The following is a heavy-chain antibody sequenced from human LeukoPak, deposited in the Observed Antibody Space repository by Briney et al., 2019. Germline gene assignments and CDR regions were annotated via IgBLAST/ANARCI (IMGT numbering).Heavy chain of an antibody. J-gene: IGHJ4*02. Sequence: GGSLRLSCAASGFTFSSYAMHWVRQAPGKGLEWVAVISYDGSNKYYADSVKGRFTISRDNSKNTLYLQMNSLKTEDTAVYYCTTGQQWLPYLNWGQGTLVTVSS. D-gene: IGHD6-19*01. V-gene: IGHV3-30*04. CDR3: TTGQQWLPYLN. CDR2: ISYDGSNK. CDR1: GFTFSSYA.